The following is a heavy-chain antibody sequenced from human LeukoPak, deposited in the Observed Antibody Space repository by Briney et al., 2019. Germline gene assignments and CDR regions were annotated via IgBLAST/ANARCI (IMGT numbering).Heavy chain of an antibody. J-gene: IGHJ4*02. CDR1: GFTFSDHH. CDR2: IGLGGSNI. D-gene: IGHD3-10*01. V-gene: IGHV3-11*04. CDR3: ARDHVVPGLVFDH. Sequence: GGSLRLSRASSGFTFSDHHMSWIRQAPGKGLEWVSDIGLGGSNIDYADSVKGRFTISRDDARNSLYLEMNSLRAEDTAVYYCARDHVVPGLVFDHWGQGTLVSVSS.